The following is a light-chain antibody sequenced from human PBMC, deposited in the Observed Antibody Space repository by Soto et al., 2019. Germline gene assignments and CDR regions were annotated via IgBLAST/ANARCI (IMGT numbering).Light chain of an antibody. V-gene: IGKV2-28*01. CDR1: QSLLHSNGYNY. J-gene: IGKJ1*01. Sequence: EIVMTQSPLSLSVTPGEPASISCRSSQSLLHSNGYNYLDWYLQKPGQSPQLLIYLGSNRSSGVPDRFSGSGSGTDFTLKISRVEAEDVGVYYCMQALQTWTFGQGTKVDI. CDR2: LGS. CDR3: MQALQTWT.